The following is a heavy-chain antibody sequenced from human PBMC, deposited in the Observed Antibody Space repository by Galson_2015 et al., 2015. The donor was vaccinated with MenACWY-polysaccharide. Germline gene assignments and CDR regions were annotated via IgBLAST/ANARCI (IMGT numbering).Heavy chain of an antibody. CDR2: ISSSSGTV. J-gene: IGHJ5*02. CDR3: ARRGLYSSSSGGLDH. CDR1: GFTFSSYS. Sequence: SLRLSCAVSGFTFSSYSMNWVRQAPGKGLEWLSYISSSSGTVYYADSVRGRFTISRDNAKNSLYLQMNRLRDEDTAIYCCARRGLYSSSSGGLDHWGRGTLVTVSS. V-gene: IGHV3-48*02. D-gene: IGHD6-6*01.